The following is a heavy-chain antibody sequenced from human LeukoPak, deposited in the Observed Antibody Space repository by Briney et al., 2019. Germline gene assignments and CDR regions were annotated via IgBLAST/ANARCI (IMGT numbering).Heavy chain of an antibody. J-gene: IGHJ4*02. Sequence: QPGGSLRLSCAASGFTFSSRAMSWVRQAPGKGLEWVSSISGSGGSTYYADSVKGRFTISRDNSKNTLYLQMNSLRAEDTAVYYCAKFYYDFWSGYPHFDYWGQGTLVTVSS. V-gene: IGHV3-23*01. CDR3: AKFYYDFWSGYPHFDY. D-gene: IGHD3-3*01. CDR2: ISGSGGST. CDR1: GFTFSSRA.